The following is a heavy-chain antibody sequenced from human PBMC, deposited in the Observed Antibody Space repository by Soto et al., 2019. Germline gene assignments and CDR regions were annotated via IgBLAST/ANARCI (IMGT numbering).Heavy chain of an antibody. CDR2: ISYDGNYI. V-gene: IGHV3-30*18. D-gene: IGHD3-16*01. J-gene: IGHJ6*02. CDR3: AKGILSATIGPYAMDV. CDR1: GFAFSSYA. Sequence: QVQLVESGGGVVQPGASLRLSCEASGFAFSSYAMHWVRQAPGKGLEWVGVISYDGNYIYYADSVKGRSTISRDNSKNTLYVQVNSLRPEDTAVYYCAKGILSATIGPYAMDVWGQGTTVTVSS.